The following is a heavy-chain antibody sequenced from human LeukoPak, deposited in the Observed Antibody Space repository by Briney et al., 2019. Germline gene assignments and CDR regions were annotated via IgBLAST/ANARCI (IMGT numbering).Heavy chain of an antibody. D-gene: IGHD3-9*01. CDR3: VRGSNDWIGMDV. CDR2: INSAGSST. J-gene: IGHJ6*02. CDR1: GFTFSSYW. Sequence: GGSLRLSCAASGFTFSSYWMHWVRPTPGKGLVCVSRINSAGSSTDYADSVKGRFTISGDNAKNTLYLQMNSLRAEDMAVYYCVRGSNDWIGMDVWGQGTTVTVSS. V-gene: IGHV3-74*01.